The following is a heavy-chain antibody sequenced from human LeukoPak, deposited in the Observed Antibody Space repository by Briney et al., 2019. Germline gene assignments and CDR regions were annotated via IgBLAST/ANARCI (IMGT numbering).Heavy chain of an antibody. V-gene: IGHV1-3*01. J-gene: IGHJ5*02. D-gene: IGHD3-3*01. CDR3: ARVNVASYGFWSGYFPGSDWFDP. CDR1: GYTFSTFS. Sequence: ASVKVSCKTSGYTFSTFSMDWVRQAPGQRLGWMGWINAGNGNTRYSQKFQGRVTITRDTSASTAYMELSSLRSEDTAVYYCARVNVASYGFWSGYFPGSDWFDPWGQGTLVTVSS. CDR2: INAGNGNT.